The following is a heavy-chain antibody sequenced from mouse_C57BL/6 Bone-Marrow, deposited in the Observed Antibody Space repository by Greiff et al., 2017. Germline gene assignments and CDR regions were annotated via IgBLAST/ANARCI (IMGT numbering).Heavy chain of an antibody. CDR1: GYTFTSYG. CDR2: IYPRSGNT. J-gene: IGHJ3*01. V-gene: IGHV1-81*01. D-gene: IGHD2-3*01. Sequence: QVQLQQSGAELARPGASVKLSCKASGYTFTSYGISWVKQRPGQGLEWIGEIYPRSGNTYYNEKFKGKATLTADKSSSTAYMELRRLTSEDSAVYCCASLYDGYSAWFAYWGQGTRVTVSA. CDR3: ASLYDGYSAWFAY.